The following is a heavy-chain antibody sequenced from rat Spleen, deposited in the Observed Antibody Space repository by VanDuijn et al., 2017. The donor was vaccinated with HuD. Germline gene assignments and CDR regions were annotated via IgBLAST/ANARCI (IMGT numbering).Heavy chain of an antibody. CDR2: ILYDGSST. CDR1: GFTFIDYA. Sequence: EVQLVESGGGLVQPGRSLKFSCAASGFTFIDYAMAWVSQAPKKGLEWVATILYDGSSTYYRDSVKGRFTISRDNAKSTLYLQMDSLRSEDTATYYCARRGDNYFDYWGQGVMVTVSS. J-gene: IGHJ2*01. V-gene: IGHV5-17*01. CDR3: ARRGDNYFDY.